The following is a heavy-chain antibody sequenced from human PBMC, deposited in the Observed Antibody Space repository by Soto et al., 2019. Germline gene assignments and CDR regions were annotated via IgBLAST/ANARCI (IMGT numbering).Heavy chain of an antibody. V-gene: IGHV3-15*07. CDR3: TTDQPEPPPYDYVWGSYRPYYYYYGMDV. D-gene: IGHD3-16*02. Sequence: GGSLRLSCAASGFTFSNAWMNWVRQAPGKGLEWVGRIKSKTDGGTTDYAAPVKGRFTISRDDSKNTLYLQMNSLKTEDTAVYYCTTDQPEPPPYDYVWGSYRPYYYYYGMDVWGQGTTVTVSS. CDR1: GFTFSNAW. J-gene: IGHJ6*02. CDR2: IKSKTDGGTT.